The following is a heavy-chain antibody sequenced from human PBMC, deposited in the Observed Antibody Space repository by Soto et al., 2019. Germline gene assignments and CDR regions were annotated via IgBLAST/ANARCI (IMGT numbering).Heavy chain of an antibody. CDR1: GGTFSSYA. J-gene: IGHJ4*02. V-gene: IGHV1-69*01. CDR2: IIPIFGTA. Sequence: QVQLVQSGAEVKKPGSSVKVSCKASGGTFSSYAISWVRQAPGQGLEWMGGIIPIFGTANYAQKFQGRVTITADESTNTAYMELSSLRSEDTAVYYCARDQVVYSGSYYATRYYFDYWGQGTLVTVSS. CDR3: ARDQVVYSGSYYATRYYFDY. D-gene: IGHD1-26*01.